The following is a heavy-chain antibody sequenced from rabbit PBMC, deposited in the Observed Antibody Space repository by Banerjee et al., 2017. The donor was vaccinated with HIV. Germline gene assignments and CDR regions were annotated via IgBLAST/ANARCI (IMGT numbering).Heavy chain of an antibody. CDR3: AGNNKGAFNL. D-gene: IGHD4-2*01. Sequence: QSLEESGGDLVKPGASLTLTCTASGFSFSSNYYMCWVRQAPGKGLEWIACIYTGSGGSTDYASWAKGRFTISKASSTTVTLQMTSLTAADTATYFCAGNNKGAFNLWGQGTLVTVS. J-gene: IGHJ4*01. V-gene: IGHV1S40*01. CDR2: IYTGSGGST. CDR1: GFSFSSNYY.